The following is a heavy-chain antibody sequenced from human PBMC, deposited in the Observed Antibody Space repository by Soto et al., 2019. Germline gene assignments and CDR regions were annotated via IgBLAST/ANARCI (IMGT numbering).Heavy chain of an antibody. Sequence: SETLSLTCAVYGGSFSGYYWSWIRQPPGKGLEWIGEINHSGSTNYNPSLKSRVTISVDTSKIQFSLKLSSVTAADTAVYYCERGRSSSWSFRPYYYYYMDVWGKGTTVTVSS. CDR3: ERGRSSSWSFRPYYYYYMDV. D-gene: IGHD6-13*01. CDR1: GGSFSGYY. J-gene: IGHJ6*03. CDR2: INHSGST. V-gene: IGHV4-34*01.